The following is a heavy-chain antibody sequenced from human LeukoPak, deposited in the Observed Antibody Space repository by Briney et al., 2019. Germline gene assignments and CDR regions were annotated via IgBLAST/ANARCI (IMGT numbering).Heavy chain of an antibody. CDR2: ISSSSSYI. CDR1: GFTFSSYA. V-gene: IGHV3-21*01. Sequence: GGSLRLSCAASGFTFSSYAMSWVRQAPGKGLEWVSSISSSSSYIYYADSVKGRFTISRDNAKNSLYLQMNSLRAEDTAVYCCARGDYSGSPTWYFDLWGRGTLVTVSS. CDR3: ARGDYSGSPTWYFDL. J-gene: IGHJ2*01. D-gene: IGHD1-26*01.